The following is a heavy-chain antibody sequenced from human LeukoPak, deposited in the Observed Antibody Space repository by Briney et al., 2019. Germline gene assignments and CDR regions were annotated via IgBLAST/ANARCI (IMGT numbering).Heavy chain of an antibody. CDR1: GGSISSSNW. Sequence: PSETLSLTCAVSGGSISSSNWWSWVRQPPGKGLEWIGEIYHSGSTNYNPSLKSRVTISVDKSKNQFSLKLSSVTAADTAVYYCVRSIAAAGTRRPIDYWGQGTLVTVSS. J-gene: IGHJ4*02. V-gene: IGHV4-4*02. CDR3: VRSIAAAGTRRPIDY. CDR2: IYHSGST. D-gene: IGHD6-13*01.